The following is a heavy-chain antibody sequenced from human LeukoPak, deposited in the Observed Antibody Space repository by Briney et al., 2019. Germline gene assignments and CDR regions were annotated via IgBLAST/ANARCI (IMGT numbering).Heavy chain of an antibody. CDR2: TNPNSGGT. Sequence: ASVKVSCKASGYTFTGYYMHWVRQAPGQRLEWMGWTNPNSGGTNYAQKFQGRVTMTRDTSISTAYMELSRLRSDDTAVYYCARSRMSDAFDIWGQGTMVTVSS. CDR1: GYTFTGYY. V-gene: IGHV1-2*02. D-gene: IGHD2/OR15-2a*01. J-gene: IGHJ3*02. CDR3: ARSRMSDAFDI.